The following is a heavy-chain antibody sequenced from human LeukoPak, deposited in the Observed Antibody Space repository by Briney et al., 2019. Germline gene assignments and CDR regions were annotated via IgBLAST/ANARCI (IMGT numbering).Heavy chain of an antibody. V-gene: IGHV3-48*04. CDR3: ARGHMVEATMDAFDI. CDR2: ISWSTATI. D-gene: IGHD1-26*01. J-gene: IGHJ3*02. CDR1: GFTFSSYN. Sequence: GGSLRLSCAASGFTFSSYNMNWVRQAPGKGLEWVSYISWSTATIYYADSVKGRFTISRDNAKNSLYLQMNSLRAEDTAVYYCARGHMVEATMDAFDIWGQGTMVTVSS.